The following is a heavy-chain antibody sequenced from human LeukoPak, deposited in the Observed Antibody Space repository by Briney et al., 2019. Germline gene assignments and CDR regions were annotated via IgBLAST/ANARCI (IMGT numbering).Heavy chain of an antibody. V-gene: IGHV3-20*04. CDR2: INWNGGST. J-gene: IGHJ4*02. D-gene: IGHD2-2*03. CDR1: GFTFDDYG. Sequence: PGGSLRLSCAASGFTFDDYGMSWVRQAPGKGLEWVSGINWNGGSTGYADSVKGRFTISRDNAKNSLYPQMNSLRAEDTALYYCARGLGYCSSTSCPIDYWGQGTLVTVSS. CDR3: ARGLGYCSSTSCPIDY.